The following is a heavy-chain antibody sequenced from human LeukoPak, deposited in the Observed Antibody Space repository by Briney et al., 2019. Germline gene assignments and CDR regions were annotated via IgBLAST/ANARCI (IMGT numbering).Heavy chain of an antibody. D-gene: IGHD1-26*01. J-gene: IGHJ4*02. Sequence: PGGSLRLSCAVSGFTFSDSGMHWVRQASGKGLEWVGHIRSKADSYATVYAASVKGRFTITRDDSENTAYLQMNSLKTEDTGVYYCATFPSGSWSAYWGQGTLVTVSS. CDR2: IRSKADSYAT. CDR3: ATFPSGSWSAY. CDR1: GFTFSDSG. V-gene: IGHV3-73*01.